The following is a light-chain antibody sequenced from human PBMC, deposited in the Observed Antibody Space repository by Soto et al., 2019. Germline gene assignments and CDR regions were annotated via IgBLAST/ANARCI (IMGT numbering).Light chain of an antibody. CDR1: QSISSW. J-gene: IGKJ5*01. CDR3: QQYDSSPPIT. V-gene: IGKV1-5*01. Sequence: DIQMTQSPSTLSASVGDRVTITCRASQSISSWLAWYQQKPGKAPKLLIYDASSLESGVPSRFSGSGSGTDFTLTISGLEPEDFAVYYCQQYDSSPPITFGQGTRLE. CDR2: DAS.